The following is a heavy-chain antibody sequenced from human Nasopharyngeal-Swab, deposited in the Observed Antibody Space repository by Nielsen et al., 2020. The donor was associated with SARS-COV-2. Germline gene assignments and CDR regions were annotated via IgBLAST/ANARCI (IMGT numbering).Heavy chain of an antibody. CDR2: INTNTGNP. CDR1: GYTFTGYA. J-gene: IGHJ6*02. CDR3: AREAAAGIVYGMDV. Sequence: ASVKVSCKASGYTFTGYAMNWVRQAPGQGLEWMGWINTNTGNPTYAQGFTGRFVFSLDTSVSTAYLQISSLKAEDTAVYYCAREAAAGIVYGMDVWGQGTTVTVSS. V-gene: IGHV7-4-1*02. D-gene: IGHD6-13*01.